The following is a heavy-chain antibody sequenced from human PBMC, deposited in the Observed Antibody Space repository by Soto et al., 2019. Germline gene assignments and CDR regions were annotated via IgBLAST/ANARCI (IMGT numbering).Heavy chain of an antibody. Sequence: DSVKGSCKASAYTFTSYGISWVRQPPGQGLEWMGWISAYNGNTNYAQKLQGRVTMTTDTSTSTAYMELRSLRSDDTAVYYCARSCRSTSCRNDYWGQGTLVTVSS. J-gene: IGHJ4*02. V-gene: IGHV1-18*04. CDR3: ARSCRSTSCRNDY. CDR2: ISAYNGNT. D-gene: IGHD2-2*01. CDR1: AYTFTSYG.